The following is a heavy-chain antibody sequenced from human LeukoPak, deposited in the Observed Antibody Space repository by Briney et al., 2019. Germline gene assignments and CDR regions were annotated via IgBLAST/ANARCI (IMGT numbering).Heavy chain of an antibody. CDR2: IYTSGST. J-gene: IGHJ3*02. V-gene: IGHV4-4*07. CDR3: ARDDGYSYGFDAFDI. Sequence: PAEPLSLTCRVAGGLISSYYRSWIRQPAGKGLEWIGRIYTSGSTNYNPSLKSRVTMSVDTSKNQFSLKLSSVTAADTAVYYCARDDGYSYGFDAFDIWGLGTMVTVSS. CDR1: GGLISSYY. D-gene: IGHD5-18*01.